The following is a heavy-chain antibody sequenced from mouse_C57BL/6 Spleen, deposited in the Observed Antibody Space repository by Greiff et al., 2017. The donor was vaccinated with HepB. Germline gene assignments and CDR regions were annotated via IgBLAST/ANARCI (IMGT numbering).Heavy chain of an antibody. D-gene: IGHD1-1*01. J-gene: IGHJ1*03. CDR2: IDPENGDT. V-gene: IGHV14-4*01. CDR3: TPITTVALDV. CDR1: GFNIKDDY. Sequence: VQLQQSGAELVRPGASVKLSCTASGFNIKDDYMHWVKQRPEQGLEWIGWIDPENGDTEYASKFQGKATITADTSSNTAYLQLSSLTSEDTAVYYCTPITTVALDVWGTGTTVTVSS.